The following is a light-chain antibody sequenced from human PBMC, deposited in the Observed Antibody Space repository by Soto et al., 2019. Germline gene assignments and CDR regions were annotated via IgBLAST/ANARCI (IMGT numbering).Light chain of an antibody. J-gene: IGLJ3*02. CDR2: EVS. Sequence: QSALTQPASVSGSPGQSITISCTGTSSDVGGYNYVSWYQHHPGKAPKLMIYEVSNRPSGVANRFSGSKSGNTASLTISGLQAAGEADYYCSSYTGSSTPVFGGGTKVTVL. V-gene: IGLV2-14*01. CDR3: SSYTGSSTPV. CDR1: SSDVGGYNY.